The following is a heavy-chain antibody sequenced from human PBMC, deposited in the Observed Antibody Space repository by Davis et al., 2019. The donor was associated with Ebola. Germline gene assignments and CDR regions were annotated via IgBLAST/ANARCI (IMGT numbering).Heavy chain of an antibody. CDR2: ISSSSSTI. CDR1: AFTFSSYS. J-gene: IGHJ6*02. D-gene: IGHD3-10*01. Sequence: GRSLRLSCAASAFTFSSYSMNWVRQAPGKGLEWVSYISSSSSTIYYADSVKGRFTISRDNAKNSLYLQMNSLRDEDTAVYYCARDGVLWFGELLYYYYGMDVWGQGTTVTVSS. V-gene: IGHV3-48*02. CDR3: ARDGVLWFGELLYYYYGMDV.